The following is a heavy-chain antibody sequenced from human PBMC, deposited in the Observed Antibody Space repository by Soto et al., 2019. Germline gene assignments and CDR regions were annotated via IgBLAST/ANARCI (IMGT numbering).Heavy chain of an antibody. CDR2: INPNGGST. V-gene: IGHV1-46*01. Sequence: VKGDCKTAAEGFSSDYVGWGILQPGHEFEWMAVINPNGGSTRFAQSFQSRITMTTDTSTNTVYLELRSMRSEDTAVYYCARYSGAGFGRIIERSHGFAPWGEGPLVTVSS. CDR3: ARYSGAGFGRIIERSHGFAP. J-gene: IGHJ5*02. CDR1: AEGFSSDY. D-gene: IGHD2-21*01.